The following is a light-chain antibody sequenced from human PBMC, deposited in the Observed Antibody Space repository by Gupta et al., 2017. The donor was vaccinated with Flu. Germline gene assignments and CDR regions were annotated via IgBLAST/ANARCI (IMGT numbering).Light chain of an antibody. CDR1: NSNIGSYN. V-gene: IGLV1-44*01. CDR3: VAWDDSMNAWV. CDR2: SND. Sequence: QSVVTQPPSASETPGQRVTISCSGTNSNIGSYNVNWYQQLPGTAPKLLIYSNDQRPSGVPDRFSGSKSGTSASLGISGLQSEDEADYYCVAWDDSMNAWVFGGGTKLTVL. J-gene: IGLJ3*02.